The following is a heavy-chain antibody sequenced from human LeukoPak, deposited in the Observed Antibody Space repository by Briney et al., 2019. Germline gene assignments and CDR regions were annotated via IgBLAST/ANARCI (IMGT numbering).Heavy chain of an antibody. CDR1: GYTFTSYD. D-gene: IGHD3-3*01. CDR3: AREGKEYLWGYYYYMDV. V-gene: IGHV1-18*01. J-gene: IGHJ6*03. CDR2: ISAYNGNT. Sequence: ASVKVSCTASGYTFTSYDIIWVRQAPGQGLEWMGWISAYNGNTNYAKKLQGRVTMTTDTSTSTAYMELRSLRSDDTAVYYCAREGKEYLWGYYYYMDVWGKATAVTVSS.